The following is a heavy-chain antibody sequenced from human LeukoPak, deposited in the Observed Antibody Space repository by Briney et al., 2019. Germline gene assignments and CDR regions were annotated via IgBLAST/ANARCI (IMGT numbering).Heavy chain of an antibody. CDR1: GFSFSYYG. J-gene: IGHJ4*02. D-gene: IGHD1-26*01. Sequence: GGSLRPSCAASGFSFSYYGIHWVRQAPGKGLEWVALISYDGSDKYFADSVKGRFSTSRDNSQNTLYLQMNSLRAEDTAIYYCAKDMRPYSGDRSFLFDQWGQGTLVIVSS. CDR2: ISYDGSDK. CDR3: AKDMRPYSGDRSFLFDQ. V-gene: IGHV3-30*18.